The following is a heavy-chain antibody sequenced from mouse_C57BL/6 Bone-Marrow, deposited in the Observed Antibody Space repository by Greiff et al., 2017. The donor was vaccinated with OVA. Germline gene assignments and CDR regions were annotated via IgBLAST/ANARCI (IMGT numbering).Heavy chain of an antibody. V-gene: IGHV1-81*01. CDR2: IYPRSGNT. CDR1: GYTFTSYG. Sequence: LVESGAELARPGASVKLSCKASGYTFTSYGISWVKQRTGQGLEWIGEIYPRSGNTYYNEKFKGKATLTADKSSSTAYMELRSLTSEDSAVYFCARSRPWAPGTYWGQGTLVTVSA. D-gene: IGHD4-1*01. J-gene: IGHJ3*01. CDR3: ARSRPWAPGTY.